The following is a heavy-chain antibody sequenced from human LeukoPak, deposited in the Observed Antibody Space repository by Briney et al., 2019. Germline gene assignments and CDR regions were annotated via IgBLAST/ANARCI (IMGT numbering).Heavy chain of an antibody. Sequence: EASVKVSCKASGYTFTGYYLFWVRQAPGQGLEWMGWINPNTGDTKYGQKFQGRVTLTRDTSIRTTYMELSSLRSDDTAVYYCARDERYCNGDNRYPDLGYWGQGTLVTVSS. CDR1: GYTFTGYY. CDR3: ARDERYCNGDNRYPDLGY. J-gene: IGHJ4*02. D-gene: IGHD2-15*01. V-gene: IGHV1-2*02. CDR2: INPNTGDT.